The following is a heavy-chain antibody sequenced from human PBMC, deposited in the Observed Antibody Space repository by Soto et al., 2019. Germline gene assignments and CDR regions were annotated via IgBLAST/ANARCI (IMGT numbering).Heavy chain of an antibody. CDR2: INHSGST. D-gene: IGHD3-3*01. Sequence: PSETLSLTCAVYCGSFSGYYWSWIRQPPGKGLEWIGEINHSGSTNYNPSLKSRVTISVDTSKNQFSLKLSSVTAADTAVYYCARGGPYITIFGVVIPRYYYYYGMDVWGQGTTVTVSS. CDR3: ARGGPYITIFGVVIPRYYYYYGMDV. CDR1: CGSFSGYY. V-gene: IGHV4-34*01. J-gene: IGHJ6*02.